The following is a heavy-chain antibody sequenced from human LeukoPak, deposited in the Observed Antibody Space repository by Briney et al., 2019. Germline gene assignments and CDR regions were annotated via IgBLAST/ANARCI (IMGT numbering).Heavy chain of an antibody. V-gene: IGHV4-59*08. CDR3: ARFRGLPAAMSEGWFDP. CDR2: IYYSGST. J-gene: IGHJ5*02. CDR1: GGSISPYY. D-gene: IGHD2-2*01. Sequence: SETLSLTCTVSGGSISPYYWSWVRQPPGKGLEWIGNIYYSGSTDSNPSLKSRVTISVDTSKNQFYLKLSSVTAADTAVYYCARFRGLPAAMSEGWFDPWGQGTLATVSS.